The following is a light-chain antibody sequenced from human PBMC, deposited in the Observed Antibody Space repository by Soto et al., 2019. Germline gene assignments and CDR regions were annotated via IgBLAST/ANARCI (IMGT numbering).Light chain of an antibody. J-gene: IGKJ5*01. CDR3: QQRHMWPIT. Sequence: LLTQSPVPLSLSSGERTPLSCRASQSFRGLLAWYQQKPGQAPRLLIYDAYNRATGIPPRFSGSGSGTDFTLTISSLEPEDSAVYYCQQRHMWPITFGQGTRLEIK. CDR2: DAY. CDR1: QSFRGL. V-gene: IGKV3-11*01.